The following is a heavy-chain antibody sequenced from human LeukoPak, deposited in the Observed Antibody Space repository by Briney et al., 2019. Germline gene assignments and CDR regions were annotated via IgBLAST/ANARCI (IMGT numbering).Heavy chain of an antibody. CDR2: ISGSGGST. CDR3: ATGRWGSQPSEFDL. V-gene: IGHV3-23*01. CDR1: RFTFSSYA. Sequence: GGSLRLSRAASRFTFSSYAMSWVRQAPGKGLEWVSGISGSGGSTYYADSVKGRFTISRDNSRDTLYLQMNSLRAEDTAVYYCATGRWGSQPSEFDLWGRGTLVIVSS. J-gene: IGHJ2*01. D-gene: IGHD7-27*01.